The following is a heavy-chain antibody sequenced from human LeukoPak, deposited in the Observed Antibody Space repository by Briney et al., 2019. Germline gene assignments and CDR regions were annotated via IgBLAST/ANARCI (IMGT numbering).Heavy chain of an antibody. D-gene: IGHD3-22*01. CDR3: AREDYYDSSGYPI. Sequence: PSETLSLTCTVSGGSISSYYWSWVRQPPGKGLEWVGYIHYSGSTNYNPSLKSRVTISVDTSKNQFSLKLSSVTAADTAVYYCAREDYYDSSGYPIWGQGTLVTVSS. V-gene: IGHV4-59*01. CDR1: GGSISSYY. CDR2: IHYSGST. J-gene: IGHJ4*02.